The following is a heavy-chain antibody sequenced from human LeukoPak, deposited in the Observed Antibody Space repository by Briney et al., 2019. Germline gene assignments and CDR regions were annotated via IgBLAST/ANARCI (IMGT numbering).Heavy chain of an antibody. CDR3: ARMRIQLDYYYYMDV. D-gene: IGHD5-18*01. J-gene: IGHJ6*03. V-gene: IGHV4-28*01. CDR2: IYYSGST. CDR1: GYSISSSNW. Sequence: SDTLSLTCAVSGYSISSSNWWGWIRQPPGKGLEWFGYIYYSGSTYYNPSLKSRVTMSVDTSKNQFSLKLSSVTAVDTAVYYCARMRIQLDYYYYMDVWGKGTTVTVSS.